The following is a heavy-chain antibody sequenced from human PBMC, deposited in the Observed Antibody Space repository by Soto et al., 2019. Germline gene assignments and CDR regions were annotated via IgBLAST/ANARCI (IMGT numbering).Heavy chain of an antibody. CDR2: IYYSGST. CDR3: ARVDCTNGVCYYFDS. D-gene: IGHD2-8*01. V-gene: IGHV4-31*03. CDR1: GGTISSGGYY. Sequence: SETLSLTCSVSGGTISSGGYYWSWIRQHPGKGLEWIGYIYYSGSTYYNPSLKSRVTISVDTSKNQFSLKLSSVTAADTAVYYCARVDCTNGVCYYFDSWGQGTLVTVSS. J-gene: IGHJ4*02.